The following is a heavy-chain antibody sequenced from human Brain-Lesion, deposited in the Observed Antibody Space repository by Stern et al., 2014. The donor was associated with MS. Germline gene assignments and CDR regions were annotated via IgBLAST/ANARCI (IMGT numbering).Heavy chain of an antibody. D-gene: IGHD1-14*01. CDR3: ARDITGSSAYFAY. Sequence: VQLVESGGDLVQPGRSLRLSCAAFGFTFDDYAMHWVRQAPGKGLEWVPGIGWNSGTIGYADSVKGRFTTSRDNAYSSLYLQMNSLRPEDTALYYCARDITGSSAYFAYWGQGTLVTVSS. CDR1: GFTFDDYA. J-gene: IGHJ4*02. V-gene: IGHV3-9*01. CDR2: IGWNSGTI.